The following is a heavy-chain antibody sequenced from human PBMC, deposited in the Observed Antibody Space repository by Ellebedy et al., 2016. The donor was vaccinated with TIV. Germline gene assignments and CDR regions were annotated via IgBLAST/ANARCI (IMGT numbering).Heavy chain of an antibody. CDR1: GDSISGYSSA. Sequence: SXAISGDSISGYSSAWRWIRQSPSRGLEWLGRTYYRSKWYTYYAASVQSRLTTNPDTSKNQLSLHLNSVTPEDTAVYYCARDFTTIRGVMNPFDYWGQGILVTGSS. D-gene: IGHD3-10*01. J-gene: IGHJ4*02. CDR3: ARDFTTIRGVMNPFDY. CDR2: TYYRSKWYT. V-gene: IGHV6-1*01.